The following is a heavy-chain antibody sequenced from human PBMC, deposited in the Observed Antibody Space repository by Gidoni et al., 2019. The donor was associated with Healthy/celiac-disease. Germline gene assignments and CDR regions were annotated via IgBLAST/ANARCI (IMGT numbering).Heavy chain of an antibody. V-gene: IGHV4-59*08. J-gene: IGHJ3*02. Sequence: QVQLPESVPGLVKPSETLSPTCTCSGGSIRSYYCSWIRQPPGKGLEWTGYIYYSGSTNYNPSLKSRVTISVETSKNQCSLKLSSVTAADTAVYYCARQGIAVAGTGAFDIWGQGTMVTVSS. D-gene: IGHD6-19*01. CDR2: IYYSGST. CDR1: GGSIRSYY. CDR3: ARQGIAVAGTGAFDI.